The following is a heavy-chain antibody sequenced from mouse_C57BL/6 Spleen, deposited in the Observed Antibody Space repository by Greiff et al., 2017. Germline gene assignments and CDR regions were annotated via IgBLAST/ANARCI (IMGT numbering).Heavy chain of an antibody. D-gene: IGHD2-5*01. J-gene: IGHJ4*01. CDR1: GYTFTSYW. Sequence: QVQLQQPGAELVRPGSSVKLSCKASGYTFTSYWMDWVKQRPGQGLEWIGNIYPSDSETHYNQKFKDKATLTVDKSSSTAYMQLSSLTSEDSAVYYCARLIYSNYGAYAMDYWGQGTSVTVSS. CDR2: IYPSDSET. V-gene: IGHV1-61*01. CDR3: ARLIYSNYGAYAMDY.